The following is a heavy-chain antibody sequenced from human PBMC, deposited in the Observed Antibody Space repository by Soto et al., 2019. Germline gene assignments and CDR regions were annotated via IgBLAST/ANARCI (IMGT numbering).Heavy chain of an antibody. V-gene: IGHV4-38-2*01. Sequence: SETLSLTCAVSGYSISSGYYWGWIRQPPGKGLEWIGSIYHSGSTYYNPSLKSRVTISVDTSKNQFSLKLSSVTAADTAVYYCARGGQGSGYYYGVWFDPWGQGTLVTV. CDR3: ARGGQGSGYYYGVWFDP. D-gene: IGHD3-22*01. J-gene: IGHJ5*02. CDR1: GYSISSGYY. CDR2: IYHSGST.